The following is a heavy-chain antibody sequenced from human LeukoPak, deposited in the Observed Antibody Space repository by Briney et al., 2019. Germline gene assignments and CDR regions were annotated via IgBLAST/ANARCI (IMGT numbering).Heavy chain of an antibody. CDR2: IGTAGRT. J-gene: IGHJ5*02. V-gene: IGHV3-13*01. Sequence: PGGSLRLSCAASGFTFTNHDMHWVRQAPGKGLEWVSAIGTAGRTYYADSVRGRFIISRENAKNSLYLQMNSLRAEDTAVYYCARDGIITMVRGVIAWFDPWGQGTLVTVSS. CDR3: ARDGIITMVRGVIAWFDP. CDR1: GFTFTNHD. D-gene: IGHD3-10*01.